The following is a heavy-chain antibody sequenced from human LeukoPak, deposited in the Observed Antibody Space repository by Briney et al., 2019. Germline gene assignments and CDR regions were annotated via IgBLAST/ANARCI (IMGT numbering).Heavy chain of an antibody. J-gene: IGHJ6*02. CDR3: AKGRLLPYYYGMDV. Sequence: GGFLRLSCAASGFTFSSYAMSWVRQAPGKGLEWVSAISGSGGSTYYADSVKGRFTISRDNSKNTLYLQMNSLRAEDTAVYYCAKGRLLPYYYGMDVWGQGTTVTVSS. CDR1: GFTFSSYA. CDR2: ISGSGGST. V-gene: IGHV3-23*01.